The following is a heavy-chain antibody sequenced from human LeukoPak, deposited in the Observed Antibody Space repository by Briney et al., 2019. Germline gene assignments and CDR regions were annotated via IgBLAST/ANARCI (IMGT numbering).Heavy chain of an antibody. D-gene: IGHD3-3*01. CDR3: ARRAGGGYYYFDY. J-gene: IGHJ4*02. CDR1: GGSISSSSYY. CDR2: FYYSGST. Sequence: SETLSLTCTVSGGSISSSSYYWGWIRQPPGKGLEWIGSFYYSGSTYYNPSLKSRVTISADTSKNQFSLKLTSVTAADTALYYCARRAGGGYYYFDYWGQGTRVTVSS. V-gene: IGHV4-39*01.